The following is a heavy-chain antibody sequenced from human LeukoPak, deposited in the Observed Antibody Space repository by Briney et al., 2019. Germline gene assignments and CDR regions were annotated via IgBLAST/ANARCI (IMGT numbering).Heavy chain of an antibody. CDR1: GFSVSSNF. Sequence: GGSLRLSCAASGFSVSSNFMTWVRQAPGKGLEWLSVIFSGGSTYYADSVKGRFTISRDNSKNTLYLQMSSLRAEDTAVYFCARGRRWDLLVSLIDASDIWGQGTVVTVSS. CDR2: IFSGGST. CDR3: ARGRRWDLLVSLIDASDI. D-gene: IGHD4-23*01. J-gene: IGHJ3*02. V-gene: IGHV3-53*01.